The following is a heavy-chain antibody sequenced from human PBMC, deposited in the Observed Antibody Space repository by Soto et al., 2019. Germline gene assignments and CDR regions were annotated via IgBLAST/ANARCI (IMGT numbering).Heavy chain of an antibody. Sequence: ASVKVSCKASGYTFTTYAMHWVRQAPGQRLEWMGWINVGNGNTKYSQKFQGRVTITRDTSASTAHMELSSLRSEDTAVYYCAYDSSGYLDHWGQGTLVTVSS. CDR2: INVGNGNT. V-gene: IGHV1-3*01. CDR1: GYTFTTYA. J-gene: IGHJ4*02. CDR3: AYDSSGYLDH. D-gene: IGHD3-22*01.